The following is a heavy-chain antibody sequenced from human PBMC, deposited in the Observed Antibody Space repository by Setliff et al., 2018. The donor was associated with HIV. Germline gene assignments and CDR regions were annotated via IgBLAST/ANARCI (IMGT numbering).Heavy chain of an antibody. CDR3: ARRGDYDVFHI. D-gene: IGHD4-17*01. V-gene: IGHV4-4*07. Sequence: PSETLSLTCPQESHYWSWIRQPAGKGLEWIGHIYTSGSTNYNPSLQSRVTISADTSKNQFSLKLSSVTAADTAVYYCARRGDYDVFHIWGQGTMVTVSS. CDR2: IYTSGST. CDR1: QESHY. J-gene: IGHJ3*02.